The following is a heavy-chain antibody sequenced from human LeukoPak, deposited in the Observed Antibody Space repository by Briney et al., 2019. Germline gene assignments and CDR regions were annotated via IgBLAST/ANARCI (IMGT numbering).Heavy chain of an antibody. J-gene: IGHJ6*02. Sequence: PGGSLRLSCAASGFTFSSYAMSWVRQAPGKGLEWVSAISGSGGSTYYADSVKGRFTISRDNSKNTLYLQMNSLRAEDTAVYYCAKFSGSSGWFYYYGMDVWGQGTTVTVSS. CDR1: GFTFSSYA. CDR2: ISGSGGST. CDR3: AKFSGSSGWFYYYGMDV. V-gene: IGHV3-23*01. D-gene: IGHD6-19*01.